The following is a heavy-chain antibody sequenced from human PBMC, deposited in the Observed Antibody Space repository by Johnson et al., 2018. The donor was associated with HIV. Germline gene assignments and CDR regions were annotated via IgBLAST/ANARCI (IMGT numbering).Heavy chain of an antibody. D-gene: IGHD6-6*01. Sequence: QVQLVESGGGLVKSGGSLRLSCAASGFTFSSYAMHWVRQAPGKGLEWVALISYDGSNKYCADSVQGRFTISRDNAKNTLYLQMNSLRAEDTAVYYCARAVYSSSSSCAFDIWGQGTMVTVSS. J-gene: IGHJ3*02. CDR3: ARAVYSSSSSCAFDI. CDR2: ISYDGSNK. CDR1: GFTFSSYA. V-gene: IGHV3-30-3*01.